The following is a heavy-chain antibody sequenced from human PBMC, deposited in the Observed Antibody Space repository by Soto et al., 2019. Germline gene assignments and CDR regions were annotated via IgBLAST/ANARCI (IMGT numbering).Heavy chain of an antibody. V-gene: IGHV1-3*04. Sequence: GASVKVSCKASGYTFTGNAMNWVRQAPGQRLEWMGWINTGDGSTKYSQNFQGRVSITRDTSATTAYMELSSLRSEDTAVYYCTRDRHAWTYGGFDSWGQGTLVTVSS. CDR3: TRDRHAWTYGGFDS. D-gene: IGHD1-7*01. CDR1: GYTFTGNA. J-gene: IGHJ4*02. CDR2: INTGDGST.